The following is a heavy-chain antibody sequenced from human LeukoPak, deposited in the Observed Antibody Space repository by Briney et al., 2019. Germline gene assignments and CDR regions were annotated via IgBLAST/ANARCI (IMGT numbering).Heavy chain of an antibody. CDR1: GGSISSYY. Sequence: SETLSLTCTVSGGSISSYYWSWIRQPAGKGLEWIGRIYTSGSTNYNPSLKSRVTMSVDTSENQFSLKLSSVTAADTAVYYCARAAHYYYGSGNRFDPWGQGTLVTVSS. D-gene: IGHD3-10*01. V-gene: IGHV4-4*07. CDR2: IYTSGST. J-gene: IGHJ5*02. CDR3: ARAAHYYYGSGNRFDP.